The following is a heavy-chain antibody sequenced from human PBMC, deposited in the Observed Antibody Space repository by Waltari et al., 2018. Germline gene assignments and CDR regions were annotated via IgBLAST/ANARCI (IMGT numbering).Heavy chain of an antibody. J-gene: IGHJ6*02. CDR2: VIRMFGET. CDR1: GGTFSSIG. Sequence: QVQLVQSGSEVKKPGSSVNVSCKASGGTFSSIGIAWVRLAPGQGLEGMGGVIRMFGETTETEKFQGRITMTADESTRTAYMEWSRLRSEDTAVYYCACQSGSVGQYYYYGMDVWGQGTTVTVSS. CDR3: ACQSGSVGQYYYYGMDV. V-gene: IGHV1-69*01. D-gene: IGHD5-12*01.